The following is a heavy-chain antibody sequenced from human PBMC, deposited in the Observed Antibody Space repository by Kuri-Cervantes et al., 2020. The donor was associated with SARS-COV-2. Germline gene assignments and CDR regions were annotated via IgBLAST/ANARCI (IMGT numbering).Heavy chain of an antibody. CDR3: ARGGYSSGWYAVD. D-gene: IGHD6-19*01. V-gene: IGHV4-59*01. CDR2: IYYSGST. J-gene: IGHJ4*02. Sequence: SETLSLTCTASGGSISSYYCSWIRQPPGKGLEWIGYIYYSGSTNYNPSLKSRVTISVDTSKNQFSLKLSSVTAADTAVYYCARGGYSSGWYAVDWGQGTLVTVSS. CDR1: GGSISSYY.